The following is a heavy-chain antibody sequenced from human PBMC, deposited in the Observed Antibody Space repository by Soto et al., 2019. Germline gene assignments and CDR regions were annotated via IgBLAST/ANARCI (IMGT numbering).Heavy chain of an antibody. D-gene: IGHD3-10*01. Sequence: PGESLKISCKGSGYSFTSYWISWVRQMPGKGLEWMGRIDPSDSYTNYSPSFQGHVTISADKSISTAYLQWSSLKASDTAMYYCARHVLYGSGSYGMDVWGQGTTVNVSS. V-gene: IGHV5-10-1*01. CDR2: IDPSDSYT. J-gene: IGHJ6*02. CDR3: ARHVLYGSGSYGMDV. CDR1: GYSFTSYW.